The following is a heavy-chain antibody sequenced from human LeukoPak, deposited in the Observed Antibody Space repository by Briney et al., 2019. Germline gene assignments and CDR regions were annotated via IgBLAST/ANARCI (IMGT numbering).Heavy chain of an antibody. CDR3: AREGSGIFGVVEVLNWFDP. CDR2: IIPIFGTA. D-gene: IGHD3-3*01. CDR1: GGTFSSYA. J-gene: IGHJ5*02. V-gene: IGHV1-69*13. Sequence: SVKVSCKASGGTFSSYAISWVRQAPGQGLEWMGGIIPIFGTANYAQKFQGRVTITADESTSTAYMELSSLRSEDTAVYYCAREGSGIFGVVEVLNWFDPWGQGTLVTVSS.